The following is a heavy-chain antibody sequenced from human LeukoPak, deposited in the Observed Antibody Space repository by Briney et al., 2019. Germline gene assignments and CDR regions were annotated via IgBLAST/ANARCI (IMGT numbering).Heavy chain of an antibody. CDR1: GVSFSTTW. V-gene: IGHV3-74*01. D-gene: IGHD3-16*01. CDR3: ATDGAYGLTH. Sequence: GGSLRLSCAASGVSFSTTWMHWVRQAPGKGLMWVSHVSSDGSRTYADSVKGRFTVSRDNNKDMVYLQMSSLRAEDTAVYYCATDGAYGLTHWGQETLVTVSS. J-gene: IGHJ4*02. CDR2: VSSDGSRT.